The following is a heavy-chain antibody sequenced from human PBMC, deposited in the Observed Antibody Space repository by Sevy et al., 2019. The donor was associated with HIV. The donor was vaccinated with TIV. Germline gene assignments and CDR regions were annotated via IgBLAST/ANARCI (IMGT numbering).Heavy chain of an antibody. CDR3: AKNFWTGYYVPLGY. CDR2: ISNDGSNK. D-gene: IGHD3-3*01. CDR1: GFSFSNYG. J-gene: IGHJ4*02. V-gene: IGHV3-30*02. Sequence: GGSLRLSCAASGFSFSNYGMHWVRQAPGKGLEWVAFISNDGSNKYYADSVKGRFSISRDNSQNTLYLQVNNLRPDDTAVFYCAKNFWTGYYVPLGYWGQGTLVTVSS.